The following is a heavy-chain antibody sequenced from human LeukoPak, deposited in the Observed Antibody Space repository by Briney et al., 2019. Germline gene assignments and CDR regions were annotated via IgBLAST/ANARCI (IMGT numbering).Heavy chain of an antibody. Sequence: GGSLRLSCAASGFTFSSSAMSWVRQAPGQGLEWISVIGTGGETHYAESVRGRFTISRSNFKNTLYLQMNSLRAEDTAVYYCAKRVTVTTKYFDSWGQGTLVTVSS. D-gene: IGHD4-17*01. J-gene: IGHJ4*02. CDR3: AKRVTVTTKYFDS. V-gene: IGHV3-23*01. CDR2: IGTGGET. CDR1: GFTFSSSA.